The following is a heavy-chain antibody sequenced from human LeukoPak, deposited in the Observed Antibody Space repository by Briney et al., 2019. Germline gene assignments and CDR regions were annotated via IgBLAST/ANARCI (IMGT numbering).Heavy chain of an antibody. CDR3: AKRAGPVAGEYYFDY. CDR1: GFTFSNSG. D-gene: IGHD6-19*01. J-gene: IGHJ4*02. V-gene: IGHV3-23*01. Sequence: PGGSLRLSCGASGFTFSNSGMNWVRQVPGKGLQWVSGISDSGANTRYADSVKGRFTISRDNSENTLSLQMESLRAEDTAVYYCAKRAGPVAGEYYFDYWGQGTLVTVSS. CDR2: ISDSGANT.